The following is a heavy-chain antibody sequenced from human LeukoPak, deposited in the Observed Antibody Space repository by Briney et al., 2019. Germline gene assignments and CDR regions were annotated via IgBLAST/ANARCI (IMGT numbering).Heavy chain of an antibody. J-gene: IGHJ4*02. D-gene: IGHD3-10*01. CDR2: IAYEDGRNE. Sequence: PGGSLRLSCAASGFTVSRNYISWVRQAPGKGLEWVAAIAYEDGRNEYYADSVKGRFTISRDNSKNTVYLQMNSLRAEDTAVYYCAKERPEEYYGSGSYFDYWGQGTLVTVSS. CDR1: GFTVSRNY. V-gene: IGHV3-30*18. CDR3: AKERPEEYYGSGSYFDY.